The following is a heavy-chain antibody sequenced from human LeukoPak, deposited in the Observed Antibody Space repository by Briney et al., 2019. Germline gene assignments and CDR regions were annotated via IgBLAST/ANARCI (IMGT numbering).Heavy chain of an antibody. V-gene: IGHV1-2*02. D-gene: IGHD4-17*01. Sequence: GASVKVSCKASGYTFTGYYMHWVRQAPGQGFEWMGWINPNSGGTNYAQKFQGRVTMTRDTSISTAYMELSRLRSDDTAVYYCARERAVGYLRGYYFDYWGQGTLVTVSS. J-gene: IGHJ4*02. CDR2: INPNSGGT. CDR3: ARERAVGYLRGYYFDY. CDR1: GYTFTGYY.